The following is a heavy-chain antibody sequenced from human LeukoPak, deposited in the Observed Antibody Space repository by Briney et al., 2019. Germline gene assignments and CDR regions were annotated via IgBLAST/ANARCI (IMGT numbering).Heavy chain of an antibody. CDR2: IGIAGDT. CDR1: GFTFSSYD. CDR3: ARDKGDYDTSGSLFVF. D-gene: IGHD3-22*01. V-gene: IGHV3-13*01. J-gene: IGHJ4*02. Sequence: PGGSLRLSCAASGFTFSSYDMHWVRQTTGKGLEWVSSIGIAGDTYYPGSVKGRFTISRESAKNSLYLQMNSLRAGDTAVYYCARDKGDYDTSGSLFVFGGQXTLVTVSS.